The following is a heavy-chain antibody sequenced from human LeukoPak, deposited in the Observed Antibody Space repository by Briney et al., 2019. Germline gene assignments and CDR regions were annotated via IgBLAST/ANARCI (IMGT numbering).Heavy chain of an antibody. CDR1: GFTFSSYS. D-gene: IGHD1-26*01. CDR3: ARDRTPVGADAFDI. V-gene: IGHV3-21*01. Sequence: GGSLRLSCAASGFTFSSYSMNWVRQAPGKGLEWVSSISSSSSYIYYADSVKGRFTISRDNAKNSLYLQINSLRAEDTAVYYCARDRTPVGADAFDIWGQGTMVTVSS. J-gene: IGHJ3*02. CDR2: ISSSSSYI.